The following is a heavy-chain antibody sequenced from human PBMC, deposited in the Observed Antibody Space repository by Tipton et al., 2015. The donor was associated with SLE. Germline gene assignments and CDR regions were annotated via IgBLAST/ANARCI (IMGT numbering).Heavy chain of an antibody. D-gene: IGHD6-13*01. CDR2: NYSSGST. CDR1: GFTVSSNY. J-gene: IGHJ6*02. Sequence: SLRLSCAASGFTVSSNYMSWVRQAPGKGLEWVSINYSSGSTYYADSVKGRFTISRDISKNTLYLQMNSLRAEDTAVYYCAKEVLDSTSGAVYYYYGLDVWGQGP. V-gene: IGHV3-66*01. CDR3: AKEVLDSTSGAVYYYYGLDV.